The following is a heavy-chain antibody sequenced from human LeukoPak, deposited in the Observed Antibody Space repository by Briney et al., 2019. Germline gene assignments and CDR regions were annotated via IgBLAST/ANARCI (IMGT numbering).Heavy chain of an antibody. D-gene: IGHD3-3*01. Sequence: GGSLRLSCTASGFTFGDYAMSWVRQAPGKGLEWVGFSRSKAYGGKTEYAASVKGRFTISRDDSKSVAYLQMNSLKTEDTAVYYCTRPYDFWSGYTTVDYWGQGTLVTVSS. J-gene: IGHJ4*02. CDR2: SRSKAYGGKT. CDR1: GFTFGDYA. CDR3: TRPYDFWSGYTTVDY. V-gene: IGHV3-49*04.